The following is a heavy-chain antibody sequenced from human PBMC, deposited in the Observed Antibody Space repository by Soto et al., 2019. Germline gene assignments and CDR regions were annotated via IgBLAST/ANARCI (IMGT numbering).Heavy chain of an antibody. V-gene: IGHV3-21*01. J-gene: IGHJ4*02. CDR1: GFTFSSYS. CDR2: ISSSSSYI. CDR3: ARESPYYYDSSGYYYLDY. D-gene: IGHD3-22*01. Sequence: GGSLRLSCAASGFTFSSYSMNWVRQAPGKGLEWVSSISSSSSYIYYADSVKGRFTISRDNAKNSLYLQMNSLRAEDTAVYYCARESPYYYDSSGYYYLDYWGPGTLVTV.